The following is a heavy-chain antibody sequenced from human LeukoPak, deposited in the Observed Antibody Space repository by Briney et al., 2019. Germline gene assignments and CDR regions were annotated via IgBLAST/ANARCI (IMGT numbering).Heavy chain of an antibody. D-gene: IGHD4-17*01. CDR2: IKEDGSEK. V-gene: IGHV3-7*01. Sequence: GGSLRLSCTTSGFTFRTFWMSWVRQAPGKGLERVANIKEDGSEKNYMDSVKGRFTISRDNAKNSLYLQMNSLRAEDTAVYYCATERLYGPSALDYWGQGTLVTVSS. J-gene: IGHJ4*02. CDR3: ATERLYGPSALDY. CDR1: GFTFRTFW.